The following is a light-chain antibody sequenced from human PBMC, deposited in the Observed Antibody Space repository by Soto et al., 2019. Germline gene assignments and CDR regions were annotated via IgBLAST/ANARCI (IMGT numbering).Light chain of an antibody. CDR3: AAWDYSLKYVV. CDR1: SSNIGNNA. V-gene: IGLV1-36*01. Sequence: QSVLTQPPSVSEAPRQRVTISCSGSSSNIGNNAVNWYQQLPGKAPKLLIYYDDLLPSGVSDRFSGSKSGTSASLAISGLQAEDEADYDCAAWDYSLKYVVFGGGTQLTVL. CDR2: YDD. J-gene: IGLJ2*01.